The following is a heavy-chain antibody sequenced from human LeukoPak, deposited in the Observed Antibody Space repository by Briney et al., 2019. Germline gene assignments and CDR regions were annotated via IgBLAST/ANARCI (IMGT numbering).Heavy chain of an antibody. CDR3: AKDGPGGYYFDY. CDR1: GFTFSSYW. V-gene: IGHV3-74*01. D-gene: IGHD6-25*01. J-gene: IGHJ4*02. Sequence: GGSLRLSCAASGFTFSSYWMHWVRQAPGKGLVWVSRINSDGSSTSYADSVKGRFTISRDNSKNTLYLQMNSLRAEDTAVYYCAKDGPGGYYFDYWGQGTLVTVSS. CDR2: INSDGSST.